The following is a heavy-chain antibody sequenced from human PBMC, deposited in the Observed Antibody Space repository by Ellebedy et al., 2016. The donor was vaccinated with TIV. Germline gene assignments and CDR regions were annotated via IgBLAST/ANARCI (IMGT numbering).Heavy chain of an antibody. J-gene: IGHJ6*02. D-gene: IGHD5/OR15-5a*01. CDR2: INPNSGDT. Sequence: AASVKVSCKASGYTFTGYFLHWVRQAPGQGLEWMGCINPNSGDTYYAQKFQGRITVTGDTSINTAYMDLSGLQSDDTAVVYCARELSLSVSPGHYGLDVWGQGTTVTVS. V-gene: IGHV1-2*02. CDR1: GYTFTGYF. CDR3: ARELSLSVSPGHYGLDV.